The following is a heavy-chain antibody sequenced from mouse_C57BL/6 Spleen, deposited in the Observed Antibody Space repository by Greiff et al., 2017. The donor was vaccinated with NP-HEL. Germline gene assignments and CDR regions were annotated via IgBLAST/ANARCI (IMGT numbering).Heavy chain of an antibody. Sequence: QVQLQQSGAELVKPGASVKLSCKASGYTFTSYWMQWVKQRPGQGLEWIGEIDPSDSYTNYNQKFKGKATLTVDTSSSTAYMQLSSLTSEDSAVYYCARRITTVVAGDYFDYWGQGTTLTVSS. J-gene: IGHJ2*01. V-gene: IGHV1-50*01. CDR3: ARRITTVVAGDYFDY. CDR1: GYTFTSYW. D-gene: IGHD1-1*01. CDR2: IDPSDSYT.